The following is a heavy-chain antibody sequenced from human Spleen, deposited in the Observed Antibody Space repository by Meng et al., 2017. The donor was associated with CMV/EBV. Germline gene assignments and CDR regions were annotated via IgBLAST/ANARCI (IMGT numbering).Heavy chain of an antibody. CDR3: ARGGLRRNWFDP. D-gene: IGHD5-12*01. CDR1: GGSFSGYY. Sequence: LTCAVYGGSFSGYYWSWIRQPPGKGLEWIGEINHSGSTNYNPSLKSRVTISVDTSKSKFSMKLSSVTAADTAVYYCARGGLRRNWFDPWGQGTLVTVSS. J-gene: IGHJ5*02. CDR2: INHSGST. V-gene: IGHV4-34*01.